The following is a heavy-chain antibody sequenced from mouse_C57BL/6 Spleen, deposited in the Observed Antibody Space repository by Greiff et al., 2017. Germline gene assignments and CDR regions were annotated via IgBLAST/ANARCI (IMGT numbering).Heavy chain of an antibody. V-gene: IGHV5-12*01. Sequence: EVKVEESGGGLVQPGGSLKLSCAASGFTFSDYYMYWVRQTPEKRLEWVAYISNGGGSTYYPDTVKGRFTISRDNAKNTLYLQMSRLKSEDTAMYYCARLHSGAMDYWGQGTSVTVSS. CDR2: ISNGGGST. J-gene: IGHJ4*01. CDR1: GFTFSDYY. CDR3: ARLHSGAMDY.